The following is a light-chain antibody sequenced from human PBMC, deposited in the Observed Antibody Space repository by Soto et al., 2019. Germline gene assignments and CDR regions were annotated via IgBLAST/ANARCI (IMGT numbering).Light chain of an antibody. CDR1: QSVSGN. Sequence: EIVMTQSPATLSLSPGERATLSCRASQSVSGNLAWYQQKPAHAPRLLIYGASTRATGIPASFSGSGSGTEFTLTISSLRSEDFVVYYCQQYNSRPPLTFGGGTKVEIK. J-gene: IGKJ4*01. V-gene: IGKV3-15*01. CDR3: QQYNSRPPLT. CDR2: GAS.